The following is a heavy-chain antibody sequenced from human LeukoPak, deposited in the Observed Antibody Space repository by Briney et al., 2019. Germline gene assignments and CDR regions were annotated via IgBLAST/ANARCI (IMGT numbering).Heavy chain of an antibody. Sequence: SETLSLTCTVPGGSINSYYWGWIRQPAGKGLEWIGQIHSSGITNYNPSLKSRVTMAVDTSKNQFSLKLSSVTAADTAVFYCARVRGAWFDSWGQGTLVTVSS. CDR1: GGSINSYY. J-gene: IGHJ5*01. V-gene: IGHV4-4*07. CDR3: ARVRGAWFDS. CDR2: IHSSGIT. D-gene: IGHD3-10*01.